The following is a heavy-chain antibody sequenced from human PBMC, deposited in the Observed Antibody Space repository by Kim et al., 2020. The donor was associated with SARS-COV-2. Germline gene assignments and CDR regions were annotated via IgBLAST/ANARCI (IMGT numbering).Heavy chain of an antibody. Sequence: SETLSLTCTVSGGSISSSSYYWGWIRQPPGKGLEWIGSIYYSGSTYYNPSLKSRVTISVDTSKNQFSLKLSSVTAADTAVYYCARTTVTDFYYYGMDVWGQGTTVTVSS. V-gene: IGHV4-39*01. CDR3: ARTTVTDFYYYGMDV. D-gene: IGHD1-1*01. CDR1: GGSISSSSYY. CDR2: IYYSGST. J-gene: IGHJ6*02.